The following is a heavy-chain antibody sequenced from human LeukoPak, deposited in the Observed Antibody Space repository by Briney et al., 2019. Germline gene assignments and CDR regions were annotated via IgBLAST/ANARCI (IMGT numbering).Heavy chain of an antibody. Sequence: TSETLSLTCTASGGSISSYYWSWIRQPAGKGLEWIGRIYTSGSTNYNPSLKSRVTMSVDTSKSQFSLKLSSVTAADTAVYYCARVSYSYWYFDLWGRGTLVTVSS. CDR1: GGSISSYY. D-gene: IGHD1-26*01. CDR3: ARVSYSYWYFDL. J-gene: IGHJ2*01. V-gene: IGHV4-4*07. CDR2: IYTSGST.